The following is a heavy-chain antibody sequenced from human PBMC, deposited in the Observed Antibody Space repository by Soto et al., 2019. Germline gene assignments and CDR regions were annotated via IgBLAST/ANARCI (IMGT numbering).Heavy chain of an antibody. CDR2: ISYDGSNK. CDR3: ARDRLYCSGGSCYSGRLLYYYYGMDV. CDR1: GFTFSSYA. J-gene: IGHJ6*02. V-gene: IGHV3-30-3*01. D-gene: IGHD2-15*01. Sequence: QVQLVESGGGVVQPGRSLRLSCAASGFTFSSYAMHWVRQAPGKGLEWVAVISYDGSNKYYADSVKGRFTISRDNSKNTLYLQMNSLRAEDTAVYYCARDRLYCSGGSCYSGRLLYYYYGMDVWGQGTTVTVSS.